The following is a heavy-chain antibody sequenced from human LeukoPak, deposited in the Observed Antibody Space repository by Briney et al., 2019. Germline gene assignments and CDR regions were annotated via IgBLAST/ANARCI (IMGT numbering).Heavy chain of an antibody. D-gene: IGHD3-10*01. J-gene: IGHJ5*02. CDR2: INPNSGGT. CDR1: GYTFTNYD. V-gene: IGHV1-2*02. Sequence: ASVKVSCKASGYTFTNYDINWVRQATGQGLEWMGWINPNSGGTNYAQKFQDRVTMTRDTSISTAYIELNLLRSDDTAVYYCARGDYYGSPKVVAAWGQGTLVTVSS. CDR3: ARGDYYGSPKVVAA.